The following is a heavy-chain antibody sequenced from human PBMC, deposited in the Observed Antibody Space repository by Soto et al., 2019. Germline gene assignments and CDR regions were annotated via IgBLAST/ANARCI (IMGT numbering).Heavy chain of an antibody. CDR3: ARDTKSGSYSLDY. V-gene: IGHV3-64*01. Sequence: ELQLVESGGGLVQPGGSLRLSCAASRFTFNRYAMHWVRQAPGKGLEYVSAISSNGGSTYYANSVKGRFTISRDNSKNTLYLQMGSLRAEDMAVDYCARDTKSGSYSLDYWGQGTLVTVSS. J-gene: IGHJ4*02. D-gene: IGHD1-26*01. CDR2: ISSNGGST. CDR1: RFTFNRYA.